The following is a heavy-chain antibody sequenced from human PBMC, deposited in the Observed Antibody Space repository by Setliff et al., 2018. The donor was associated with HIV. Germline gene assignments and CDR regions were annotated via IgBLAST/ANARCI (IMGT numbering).Heavy chain of an antibody. CDR2: IYPSDADT. J-gene: IGHJ3*01. Sequence: PGESLKISCKASGYNFPTYWVGWVRQKPGKGLEWMGIIYPSDADTRYSPSFQGQVTISADKSINTAFLQWSSLEASDTAIYYCATHMRGGYDAFDVWGQGTAVTVSS. D-gene: IGHD3-16*01. CDR1: GYNFPTYW. CDR3: ATHMRGGYDAFDV. V-gene: IGHV5-51*01.